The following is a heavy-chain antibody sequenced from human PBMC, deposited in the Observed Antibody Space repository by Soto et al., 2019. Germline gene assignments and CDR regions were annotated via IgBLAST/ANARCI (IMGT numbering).Heavy chain of an antibody. Sequence: SETLSLTCTVSGGSISSYYWSWIRQPAGKGLEWIGRIYTSGSTNYNPSLKSRVTMSVDTSKNQFSLKLSSVTAADTAVYYCAREGGYCSSTSCYQLYYGMDVWGQGTTVTVSS. J-gene: IGHJ6*02. CDR1: GGSISSYY. D-gene: IGHD2-2*01. CDR2: IYTSGST. V-gene: IGHV4-4*07. CDR3: AREGGYCSSTSCYQLYYGMDV.